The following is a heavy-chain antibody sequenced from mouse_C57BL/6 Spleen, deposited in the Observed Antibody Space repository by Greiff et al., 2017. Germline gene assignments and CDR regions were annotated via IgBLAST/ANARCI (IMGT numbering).Heavy chain of an antibody. J-gene: IGHJ3*01. D-gene: IGHD2-4*01. CDR3: ARRRLRRDGGFAY. CDR1: GYTFTDYY. CDR2: INPNNGGT. V-gene: IGHV1-26*01. Sequence: VQLQQSGPELVKPGASVKISCKASGYTFTDYYMNWVKQSHGKSLEWIGDINPNNGGTSYNQKFKGKATLTVDKSSSTAYMELRSLTSEDSAVYYCARRRLRRDGGFAYWGQGTLVTVSA.